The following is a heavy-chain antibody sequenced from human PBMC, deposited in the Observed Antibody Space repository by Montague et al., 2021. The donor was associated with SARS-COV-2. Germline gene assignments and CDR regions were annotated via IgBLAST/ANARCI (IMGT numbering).Heavy chain of an antibody. CDR2: ISSSGSSI. CDR3: AREGYYDSSGYPLSY. J-gene: IGHJ4*02. V-gene: IGHV3-48*03. D-gene: IGHD3-22*01. CDR1: GFTFSSYE. Sequence: SLRLSCAASGFTFSSYEMNWVRQAPGKGLEWVSYISSSGSSIYYADSVEGRFTISRDNAKNSLYLQMNSLRAEDTAVYYCAREGYYDSSGYPLSYWGQGTLVTVSS.